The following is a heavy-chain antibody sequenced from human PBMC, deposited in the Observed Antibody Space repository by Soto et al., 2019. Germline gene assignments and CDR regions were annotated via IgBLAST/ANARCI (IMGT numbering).Heavy chain of an antibody. J-gene: IGHJ5*02. D-gene: IGHD3-3*01. CDR1: GYTFTSYD. CDR2: MNPNSGNT. Sequence: ASVKVSCKASGYTFTSYDINWVRQATGQGLEWMGWMNPNSGNTGYAQKFQGRVTMTRNTSISTAYMELSSLRSEDTAVYYRARVQRGDFWSGYYYDWFDPWGQGTLVTVSS. CDR3: ARVQRGDFWSGYYYDWFDP. V-gene: IGHV1-8*01.